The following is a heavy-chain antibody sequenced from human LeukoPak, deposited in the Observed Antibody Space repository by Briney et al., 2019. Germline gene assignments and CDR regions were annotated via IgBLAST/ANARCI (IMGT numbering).Heavy chain of an antibody. D-gene: IGHD4-17*01. Sequence: SGGSLRLSCAASGFTFSNYAMSWVRQAPGKGLEWVSAISGSGGSTYYADSVKGRFTISRDNSKNTLYLQMNSLRAEDTAVYYCARATVTTHYYYGMDVWGQGTAVTVSS. CDR1: GFTFSNYA. CDR2: ISGSGGST. J-gene: IGHJ6*02. CDR3: ARATVTTHYYYGMDV. V-gene: IGHV3-23*01.